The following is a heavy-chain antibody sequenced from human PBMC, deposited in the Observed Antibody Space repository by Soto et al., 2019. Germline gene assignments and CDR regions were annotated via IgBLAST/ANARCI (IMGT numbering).Heavy chain of an antibody. Sequence: QLVQSGGGIVQPGRSLRLSCVASGFTFEDQAMHWVRQAPGKGLEWVSGISWKGDRVGYADSVKGRFTISRDNAKKSLALQMDRLGAEDTAFYFCVRDTYYDFWSGPGGPFDLWGPGTMVTVSS. D-gene: IGHD3-3*01. CDR1: GFTFEDQA. V-gene: IGHV3-9*01. CDR3: VRDTYYDFWSGPGGPFDL. CDR2: ISWKGDRV. J-gene: IGHJ3*01.